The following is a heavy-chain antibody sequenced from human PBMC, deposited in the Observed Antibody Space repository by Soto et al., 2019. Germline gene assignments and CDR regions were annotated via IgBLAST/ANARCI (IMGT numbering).Heavy chain of an antibody. CDR1: GFNFEEYA. D-gene: IGHD2-21*02. CDR2: INWNINSI. Sequence: EVQLVESGGGLVQPGRSLRLSCAASGFNFEEYAMHWVRQGPGKGLEWVSGINWNINSIGYADSVKGRFTISRDNAKNPLFLPMAPPTKGTSGVTAGLNGDGKGCVRALDTWCQGTMVAVTS. J-gene: IGHJ3*02. CDR3: LNGDGKGCVRALDT. V-gene: IGHV3-9*01.